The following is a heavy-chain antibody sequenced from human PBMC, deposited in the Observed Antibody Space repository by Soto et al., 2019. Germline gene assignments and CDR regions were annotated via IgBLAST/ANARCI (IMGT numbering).Heavy chain of an antibody. CDR2: IWADGSNA. J-gene: IGHJ5*02. Sequence: QEQLVESGGGVVQPGRSLRLSCAASGFTFRNYGMHWVRQAPGKGLEWVAVIWADGSNAYYADSVKGRFTISRDNSQNRVDLQMNSLRVEDTAGSHCAGGTLYPIRDGYTWFDPWGQGTLVTVSS. D-gene: IGHD3-3*02. CDR1: GFTFRNYG. V-gene: IGHV3-33*01. CDR3: AGGTLYPIRDGYTWFDP.